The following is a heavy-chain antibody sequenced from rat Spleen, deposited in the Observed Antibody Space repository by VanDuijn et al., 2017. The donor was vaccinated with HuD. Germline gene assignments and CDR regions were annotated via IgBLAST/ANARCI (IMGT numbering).Heavy chain of an antibody. CDR3: GRDNNYKAY. D-gene: IGHD1-10*01. CDR1: FYSITSSYR. CDR2: IDSAGST. Sequence: EVQLQESGPGLVKPSQSLSLTCSVTFYSITSSYRWSWVRKFPGNKLEWMGYIDSAGSTNYNPSLKSGITITRDTSKNQFFLQVNSVTTEDTATYYCGRDNNYKAYWGQGVMVTVSS. V-gene: IGHV3-3*01. J-gene: IGHJ2*01.